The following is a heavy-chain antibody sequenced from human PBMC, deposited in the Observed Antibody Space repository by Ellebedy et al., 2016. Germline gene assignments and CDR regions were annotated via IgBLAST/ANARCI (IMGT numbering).Heavy chain of an antibody. CDR1: GYTFNNYQ. V-gene: IGHV1-2*02. CDR2: INPNTGGT. Sequence: ASVKGSCXATGYTFNNYQMNWVRQAPGQGLEGMGWINPNTGGTNYAQKFQGRVTMTRDTSISAVYLELSGLRSDDTAVYYCARAGRPIGVLSNPFGYWGQGTLVTVSS. J-gene: IGHJ4*02. CDR3: ARAGRPIGVLSNPFGY. D-gene: IGHD3-3*01.